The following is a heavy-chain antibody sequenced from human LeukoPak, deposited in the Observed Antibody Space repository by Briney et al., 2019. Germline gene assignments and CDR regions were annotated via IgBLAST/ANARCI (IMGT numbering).Heavy chain of an antibody. CDR2: ISTYNGHT. V-gene: IGHV1-18*04. CDR1: GDTFTRYG. CDR3: ARVARTTGTTDFDY. D-gene: IGHD1-1*01. J-gene: IGHJ4*02. Sequence: ASVKVSCKASGDTFTRYGISWVRQAPGQGLEWMGWISTYNGHTKYAQKLQGRVTMTTDTSTPTAYMELRSLTSDDTAVYYCARVARTTGTTDFDYWGQGTLVTVSS.